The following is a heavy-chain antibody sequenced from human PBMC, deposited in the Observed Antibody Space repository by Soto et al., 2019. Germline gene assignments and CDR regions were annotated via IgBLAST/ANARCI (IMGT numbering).Heavy chain of an antibody. CDR1: GFTVSSNY. Sequence: GGSLRLSCAASGFTVSSNYMSWVRQAPGKGLEWVSVIYSGGSTYYADSVKGRFTISRDNSKNTLYLQMNSLRAEDTAVYYCAREGGGTISDAFDIWGQGTMVTVSS. V-gene: IGHV3-66*01. CDR3: AREGGGTISDAFDI. CDR2: IYSGGST. J-gene: IGHJ3*02. D-gene: IGHD2-15*01.